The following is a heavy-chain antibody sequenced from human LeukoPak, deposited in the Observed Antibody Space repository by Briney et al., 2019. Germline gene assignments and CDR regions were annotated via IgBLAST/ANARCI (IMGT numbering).Heavy chain of an antibody. D-gene: IGHD3-3*01. J-gene: IGHJ4*02. Sequence: AGGSLRLSCAASGFTFSSYSMNWVRQAPGKGLEWVSYISSSSSTIYYAGSVKGRFTISRDNAKNSLYLQMNSLRAEDTAVYYCARASPYYDFWSGYYTKGGRGYFDYWGQGTLVTVSS. V-gene: IGHV3-48*01. CDR3: ARASPYYDFWSGYYTKGGRGYFDY. CDR1: GFTFSSYS. CDR2: ISSSSSTI.